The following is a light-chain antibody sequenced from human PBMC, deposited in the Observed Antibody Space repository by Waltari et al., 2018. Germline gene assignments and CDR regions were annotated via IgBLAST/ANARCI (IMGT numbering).Light chain of an antibody. CDR1: QSVSPN. CDR2: GAS. V-gene: IGKV3-15*01. Sequence: EIVLTQSPATLSVSPGETATLSCRASQSVSPNLACYQQKPGQTPRLPLSGASTRSTGHPARFSGSWAGTEFTLTLSSLQSEDFAVYYCQQYKNWPRTFGGGTKVEIK. CDR3: QQYKNWPRT. J-gene: IGKJ4*01.